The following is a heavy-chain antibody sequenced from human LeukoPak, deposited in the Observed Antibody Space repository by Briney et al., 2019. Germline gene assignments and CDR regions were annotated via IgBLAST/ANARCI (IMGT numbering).Heavy chain of an antibody. CDR2: IRDDGNNK. J-gene: IGHJ4*02. CDR3: ARALVVVPAAPGY. D-gene: IGHD2-2*01. V-gene: IGHV3-30*02. Sequence: GGPLRLSCAASGFIFSDYGMHWVRQAPGKGLEWVAFIRDDGNNKYYAASVKGRFTIPRDNSKNTLYLQMNSLRAEDTAVYYCARALVVVPAAPGYWGQGTLVTVSS. CDR1: GFIFSDYG.